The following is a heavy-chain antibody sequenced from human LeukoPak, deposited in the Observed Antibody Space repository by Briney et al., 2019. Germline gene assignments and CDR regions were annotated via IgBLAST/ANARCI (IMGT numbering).Heavy chain of an antibody. J-gene: IGHJ4*02. Sequence: KPSETLSPTCTVSGGSISSSSYYWGWIRQPPGKWLEWIGSIYYSGSTYYNPSLKSRVTISVDTSKNQFSLKLSSVTAADTAVYYCARKAEDVVVPAAIGDYWGQGTLVTVSS. CDR3: ARKAEDVVVPAAIGDY. D-gene: IGHD2-2*02. V-gene: IGHV4-39*01. CDR1: GGSISSSSYY. CDR2: IYYSGST.